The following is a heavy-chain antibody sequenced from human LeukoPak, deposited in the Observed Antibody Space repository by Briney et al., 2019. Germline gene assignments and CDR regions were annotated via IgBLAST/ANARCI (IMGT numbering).Heavy chain of an antibody. J-gene: IGHJ6*02. CDR2: IKQDGSEK. CDR1: GFTFSSYA. CDR3: ARLIVVYQGLDV. D-gene: IGHD3-22*01. V-gene: IGHV3-7*01. Sequence: QAGGSLRLSCAASGFTFSSYAMSWVRQAPGKGLEWVANIKQDGSEKYYVDSVKGRFTISRDNAKNSLYLQMNSLRAEDTAVYYCARLIVVYQGLDVWGQGTTVTVSS.